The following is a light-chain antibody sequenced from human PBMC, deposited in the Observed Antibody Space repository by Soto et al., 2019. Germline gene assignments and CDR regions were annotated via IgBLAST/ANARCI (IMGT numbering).Light chain of an antibody. J-gene: IGKJ1*01. Sequence: VLTQSPATLSASPGERATLSCRASESVGSNLAWYQQRPSQAPRLLIYGASTRAIGIPLRFSGSGSGTEFTLNISSLQSEDFAVYYCQQYEKWWTFGQGTMVDFK. CDR3: QQYEKWWT. V-gene: IGKV3-15*01. CDR2: GAS. CDR1: ESVGSN.